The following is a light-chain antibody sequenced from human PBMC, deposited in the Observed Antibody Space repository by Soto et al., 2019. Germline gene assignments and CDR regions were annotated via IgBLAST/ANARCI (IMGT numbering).Light chain of an antibody. Sequence: EIVMTQSPGTLSLSPGERATISCRASQVIGSRYLAWYHQKSGQAPRLLIYGASSRATGIPDRFSGSWSGTDFTLTISRLELEDFGVYYCQQFGSSIPHTFGQGTKLEIK. CDR2: GAS. J-gene: IGKJ2*01. V-gene: IGKV3-20*01. CDR3: QQFGSSIPHT. CDR1: QVIGSRY.